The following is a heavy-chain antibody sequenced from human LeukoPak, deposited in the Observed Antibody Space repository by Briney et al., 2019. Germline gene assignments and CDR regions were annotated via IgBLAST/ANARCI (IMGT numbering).Heavy chain of an antibody. CDR3: AATGPIVVDAFDI. V-gene: IGHV1-2*02. CDR2: ISAYNGNT. Sequence: ASVKVSCKASGYTFTGYYMHWVRQAPGQGLEWMGWISAYNGNTNYAQKFQERVTITRDMSTSTAYMELSSLRSEDTAVYYCAATGPIVVDAFDIWGQGTMVTVSS. CDR1: GYTFTGYY. D-gene: IGHD1-26*01. J-gene: IGHJ3*02.